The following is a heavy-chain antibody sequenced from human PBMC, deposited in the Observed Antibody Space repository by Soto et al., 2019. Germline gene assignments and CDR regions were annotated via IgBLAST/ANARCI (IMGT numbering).Heavy chain of an antibody. CDR3: ARASPRAADY. CDR1: GGCVSSGSYY. J-gene: IGHJ4*02. D-gene: IGHD6-13*01. Sequence: QVQLQESGPGLVKPSETLSLTCTVSGGCVSSGSYYWSWIRQPPGKGLEWIGYIYYSGSTNYNPSLKSRVTISVDTSKNQFSLKLSSVTAADTAVYYCARASPRAADYWGQGTLVTVSS. CDR2: IYYSGST. V-gene: IGHV4-61*01.